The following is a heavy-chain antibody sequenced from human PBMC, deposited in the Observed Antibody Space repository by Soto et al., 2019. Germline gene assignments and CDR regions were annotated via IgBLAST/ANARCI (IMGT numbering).Heavy chain of an antibody. V-gene: IGHV1-46*01. CDR1: GDTFTDYY. CDR2: VNPSGGHT. J-gene: IGHJ4*02. Sequence: QVQLVQSGAEVKKPGASVKVSCKASGDTFTDYYIHWVRQAPGQGLEWMGTVNPSGGHTTYAQHFLGKMAMTRDTSTSTLYMELTSLTSEDTAVYYCARGGHVVVVTAALDYWGQGTLVTVSS. CDR3: ARGGHVVVVTAALDY. D-gene: IGHD2-21*02.